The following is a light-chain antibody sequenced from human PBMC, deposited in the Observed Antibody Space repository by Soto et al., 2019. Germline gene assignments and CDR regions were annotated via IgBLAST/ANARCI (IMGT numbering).Light chain of an antibody. J-gene: IGKJ4*01. CDR2: AAS. Sequence: AVQMTQSPSSLSASVGDRVTITCRASQDIRNDLGWYQQKPGKAPKLLIYAASSLQSGVPSRFSGSGSGTDFTFTISSLQPEDFATYFCLQDWKYPLTFGGGTRVEVK. CDR3: LQDWKYPLT. V-gene: IGKV1-6*02. CDR1: QDIRND.